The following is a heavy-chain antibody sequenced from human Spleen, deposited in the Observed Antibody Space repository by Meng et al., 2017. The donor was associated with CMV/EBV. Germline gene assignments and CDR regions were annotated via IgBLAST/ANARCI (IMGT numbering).Heavy chain of an antibody. J-gene: IGHJ4*02. D-gene: IGHD5-12*01. CDR2: IYYSGST. V-gene: IGHV4-39*07. Sequence: GSLRLSCTVSGGSISSNSYYWGWIRQPPGKGLEWIGSIYYSGSTYYNPSLKSRVTISVDTSKNQFSLKLSSVTAADTAVYYCARGKGLYGYSGYGTCDYWGQGTLVTVSS. CDR3: ARGKGLYGYSGYGTCDY. CDR1: GGSISSNSYY.